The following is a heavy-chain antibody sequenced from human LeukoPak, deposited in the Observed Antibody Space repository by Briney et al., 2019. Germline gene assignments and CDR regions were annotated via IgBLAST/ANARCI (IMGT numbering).Heavy chain of an antibody. Sequence: EASVKVSCKTSGYTSTSYGVTWVRQAPGQGLEWMGWISGYNGNTKYAQKDQGRVTMTTDTSTSTAYMELRSLRSDDTAVYYCARSGGSSYPRQIFDYWGQGTLVTVSS. CDR3: ARSGGSSYPRQIFDY. D-gene: IGHD6-6*01. CDR2: ISGYNGNT. J-gene: IGHJ4*02. CDR1: GYTSTSYG. V-gene: IGHV1-18*01.